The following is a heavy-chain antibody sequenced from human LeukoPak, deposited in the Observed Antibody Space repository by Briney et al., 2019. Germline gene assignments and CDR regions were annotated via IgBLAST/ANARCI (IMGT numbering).Heavy chain of an antibody. V-gene: IGHV3-23*01. CDR3: AQLLWNPYYFDY. CDR1: GFTFTNYA. D-gene: IGHD2-21*01. Sequence: PGGSLRLSCAAPGFTFTNYAMSWVRQTPGKGLECVSAISGNGGSTYYADSVKGRFTISRDNSRSTLYLQMNSLRAEDTAVYFCAQLLWNPYYFDYWGQGTLVTVSS. CDR2: ISGNGGST. J-gene: IGHJ4*02.